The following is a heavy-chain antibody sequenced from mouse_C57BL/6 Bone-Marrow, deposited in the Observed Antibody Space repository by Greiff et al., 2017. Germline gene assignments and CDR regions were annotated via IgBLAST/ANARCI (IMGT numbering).Heavy chain of an antibody. CDR1: GYTFTSYW. CDR3: TRCDYDVAWFAY. J-gene: IGHJ3*01. Sequence: VQLQQSGTVLARPGASVKMSCKTSGYTFTSYWMNWVKQRPGQGLEWIGAIYPVNSDTSYNQKFKGKAKLTAVTYASTAYMELSSLTNEASAVYFGTRCDYDVAWFAYWGQGTLVTVSA. V-gene: IGHV1-5*01. CDR2: IYPVNSDT. D-gene: IGHD2-4*01.